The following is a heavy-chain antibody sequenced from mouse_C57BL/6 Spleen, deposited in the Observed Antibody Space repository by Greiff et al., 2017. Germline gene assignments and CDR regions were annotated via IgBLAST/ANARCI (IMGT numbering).Heavy chain of an antibody. J-gene: IGHJ2*01. CDR1: GFTFSSYG. Sequence: EVNVVESGGDLVKPGGSLKLSCAASGFTFSSYGMSWVRQTPDKRLEWVATISSGGSYTYYPDSVKGRFTISRDNAKNTLYLQMSSLKSEDTAMYYCARHGGWAFDYWGQGTTLTVSS. CDR3: ARHGGWAFDY. CDR2: ISSGGSYT. D-gene: IGHD1-1*02. V-gene: IGHV5-6*01.